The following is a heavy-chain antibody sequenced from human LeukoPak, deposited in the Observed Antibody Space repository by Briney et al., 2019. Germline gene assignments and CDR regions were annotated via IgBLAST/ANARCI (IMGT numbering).Heavy chain of an antibody. CDR3: VKSPLVVPAASFDY. D-gene: IGHD2-2*01. V-gene: IGHV3-23*01. CDR1: GFTFSSYA. Sequence: GGSLRLSCAASGFTFSSYAMSWVRQAPGKGLEWVSAISGSGGSTYYADSVKGRFTISRDNSKNTLYLQMNSLRAEDTAVYYCVKSPLVVPAASFDYWGQGTLVTVSS. CDR2: ISGSGGST. J-gene: IGHJ4*02.